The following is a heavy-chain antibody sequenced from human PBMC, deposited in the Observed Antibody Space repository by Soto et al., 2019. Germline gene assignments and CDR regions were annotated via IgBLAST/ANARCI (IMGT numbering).Heavy chain of an antibody. CDR2: VSFDSKNK. Sequence: LVESGGGVVQPGRSLTLSCGGSGFSFESYSMHWVRQAPGKGLEWVATVSFDSKNKYYIDSVEGRFTLSRDNAKNIVYLQMNSLTHDDTAVYYCAKETVQTTYSFYGMDVWGPVTTVTVSS. CDR3: AKETVQTTYSFYGMDV. J-gene: IGHJ6*02. V-gene: IGHV3-33*03. D-gene: IGHD4-4*01. CDR1: GFSFESYS.